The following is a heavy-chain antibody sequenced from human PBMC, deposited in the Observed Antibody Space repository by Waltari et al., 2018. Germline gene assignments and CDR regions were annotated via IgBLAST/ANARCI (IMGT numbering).Heavy chain of an antibody. J-gene: IGHJ3*01. CDR3: ARPGIGDAFDV. Sequence: QVQLQESGPGLVRPSETLSLTCTASDGSLSSYYWNWIRQLPGKGLEWIGFIHYSGTTEYNPSLKNRATTSIQTSKNQFSLRLDSVTAADTAIYYCARPGIGDAFDVWGQGTMVTVSS. V-gene: IGHV4-59*01. CDR1: DGSLSSYY. CDR2: IHYSGTT.